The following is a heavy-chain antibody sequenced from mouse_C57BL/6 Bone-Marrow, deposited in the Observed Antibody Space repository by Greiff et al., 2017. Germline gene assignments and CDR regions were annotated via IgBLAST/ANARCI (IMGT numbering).Heavy chain of an antibody. Sequence: QVQLQQSGAELVRPGTSVKLSCKASGYTFTSYWMHWVKQRPGQGLEWIGVIDPSDSYTNYNQKFKGKATLTVDTSSSTAYMQLSSLTSEDSAVYYCARKGYYYGSSYRYFDVWGTGTTVTVSS. CDR2: IDPSDSYT. V-gene: IGHV1-59*01. CDR3: ARKGYYYGSSYRYFDV. CDR1: GYTFTSYW. J-gene: IGHJ1*03. D-gene: IGHD1-1*01.